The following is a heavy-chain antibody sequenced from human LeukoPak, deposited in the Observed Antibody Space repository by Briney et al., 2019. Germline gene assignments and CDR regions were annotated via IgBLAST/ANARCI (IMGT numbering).Heavy chain of an antibody. Sequence: ASVKVSCKASGYTFTSYYMHWVRQAPGQGLEWMGIINPSGGSTSYAQKFQGRVTMTRDTSTSTVYMELSSLRSEDTAVYYCARTPSGYSYGYNFQHWGQGTLVTVSS. D-gene: IGHD5-18*01. CDR3: ARTPSGYSYGYNFQH. CDR1: GYTFTSYY. J-gene: IGHJ1*01. CDR2: INPSGGST. V-gene: IGHV1-46*01.